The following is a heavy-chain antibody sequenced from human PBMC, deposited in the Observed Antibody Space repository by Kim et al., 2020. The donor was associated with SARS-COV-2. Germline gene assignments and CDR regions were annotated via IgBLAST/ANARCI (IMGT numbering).Heavy chain of an antibody. CDR3: AREANSSGWFRNRGHFDY. Sequence: SETLSLTCAVSGGSISSSNWWSWVRQPPGKGLEWIGEIYHSGSTNYNPSLKSRVTISVDKSKNQFSLKLSSVTAADTAVYYCAREANSSGWFRNRGHFDYWGQGTLVTVSS. V-gene: IGHV4-4*02. J-gene: IGHJ4*02. CDR1: GGSISSSNW. D-gene: IGHD6-19*01. CDR2: IYHSGST.